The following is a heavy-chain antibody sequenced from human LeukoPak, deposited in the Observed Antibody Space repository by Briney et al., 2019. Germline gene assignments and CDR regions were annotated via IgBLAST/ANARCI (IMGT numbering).Heavy chain of an antibody. J-gene: IGHJ4*02. CDR3: AREAEYCSSTSCPFDY. CDR1: GFTFSSYA. CDR2: ISYDGSNK. V-gene: IGHV3-30*04. D-gene: IGHD2-2*01. Sequence: GRSLRLSCAASGFTFSSYAMHWVRQAPGKGLEWVAAISYDGSNKYYADPVKGRFTISRDNSKNTLYLQMNSLRAEDTAVYYCAREAEYCSSTSCPFDYWGQGTLVTVSS.